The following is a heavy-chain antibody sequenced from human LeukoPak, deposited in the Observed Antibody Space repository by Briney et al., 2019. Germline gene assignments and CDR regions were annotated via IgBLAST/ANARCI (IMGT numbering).Heavy chain of an antibody. Sequence: PGGSLRLSCAASGFTFSSYSMNWVRQAPGKGLEWVSSISSSSSYIYYADSVKGRFTISSDNAKNSLYLQMNSLRAEDTAVYYCARDSARRDYGDYGGGNWFDPWGQGTLVTVSS. D-gene: IGHD4-17*01. CDR3: ARDSARRDYGDYGGGNWFDP. J-gene: IGHJ5*02. CDR2: ISSSSSYI. V-gene: IGHV3-21*01. CDR1: GFTFSSYS.